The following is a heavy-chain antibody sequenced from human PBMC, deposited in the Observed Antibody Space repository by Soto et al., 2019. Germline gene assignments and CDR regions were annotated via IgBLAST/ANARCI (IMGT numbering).Heavy chain of an antibody. J-gene: IGHJ4*02. V-gene: IGHV4-34*01. Sequence: QVQLQQWGAGLLKPSETLSLTCAVYGGSFSGYYWSWIRQPPGKGLEWIGEINHSESTNYNPSLKSRVTISVDTSKNQFSLKLSSVTAADTAVYYCARGGSRFLEWLPQYYWGQGTLVTVSS. CDR3: ARGGSRFLEWLPQYY. CDR1: GGSFSGYY. D-gene: IGHD3-3*01. CDR2: INHSEST.